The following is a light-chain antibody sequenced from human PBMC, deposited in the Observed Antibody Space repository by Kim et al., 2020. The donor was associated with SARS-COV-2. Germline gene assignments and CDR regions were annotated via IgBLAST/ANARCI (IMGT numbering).Light chain of an antibody. CDR2: DVN. J-gene: IGLJ1*01. CDR1: SSDVGGYNY. Sequence: QSALTQPASVSGSPGQSITISCTGTSSDVGGYNYVSWHQQHPGKAPKLMIYDVNKRPSGVSNRFSGSKSGNTASLTISGLQAEDEADYYCSSYRSSSTYVFGTRTRVTVL. CDR3: SSYRSSSTYV. V-gene: IGLV2-14*01.